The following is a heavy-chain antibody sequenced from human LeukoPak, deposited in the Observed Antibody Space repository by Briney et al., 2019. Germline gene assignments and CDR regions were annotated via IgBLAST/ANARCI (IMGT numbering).Heavy chain of an antibody. V-gene: IGHV4-39*01. D-gene: IGHD2-21*01. CDR2: IYYSGST. Sequence: WVRQPPGKGLEWIGSIYYSGSTYYNPSLKSRVTISVDTSKNQFSLKLSSVTAADTAVYYCARHPHLFWFDPWGQGTLVTVSS. CDR3: ARHPHLFWFDP. J-gene: IGHJ5*02.